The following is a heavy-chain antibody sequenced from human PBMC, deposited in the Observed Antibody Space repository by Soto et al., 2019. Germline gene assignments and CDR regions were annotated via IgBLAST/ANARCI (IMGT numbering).Heavy chain of an antibody. V-gene: IGHV4-59*01. D-gene: IGHD6-19*01. Sequence: SETLSLTCTVSGGSISSYYWSWIRQPPGKGLEWIGYIYYSGSTNYNPSLKSRVTISVDTSKNQFSLKLSSVTAADTAVYYCARFGIAVAGVSSDAFDIWGQGTMVTVSS. J-gene: IGHJ3*02. CDR3: ARFGIAVAGVSSDAFDI. CDR1: GGSISSYY. CDR2: IYYSGST.